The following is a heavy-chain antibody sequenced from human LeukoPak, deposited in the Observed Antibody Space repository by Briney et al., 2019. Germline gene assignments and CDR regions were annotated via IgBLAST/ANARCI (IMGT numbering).Heavy chain of an antibody. D-gene: IGHD7-27*01. V-gene: IGHV4-39*07. J-gene: IGHJ4*02. Sequence: SETLSLTCTVSGGSISSSSYFWGWIRQPPGKGLEWIGRIYTSGSTNYNPSLKSRVTISVDTSKNQFSLKLSSVTAADTAVYYCARGQTGAQGGLNWGQGTLVTVSS. CDR3: ARGQTGAQGGLN. CDR2: IYTSGST. CDR1: GGSISSSSYF.